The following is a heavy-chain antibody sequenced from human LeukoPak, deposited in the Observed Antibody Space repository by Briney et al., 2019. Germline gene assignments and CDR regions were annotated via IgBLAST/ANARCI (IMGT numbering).Heavy chain of an antibody. Sequence: GGSLRLSCAASGFTFRSYGMHWVRQAPGKGLEWVAVISYDGSNKYYADSVKGRFTISRDNSKNTLYLQMNSLRAEDTAVYYCATLIIRYASSGYVPLTTPPWGQGTLVTVSS. CDR1: GFTFRSYG. CDR3: ATLIIRYASSGYVPLTTPP. D-gene: IGHD3-22*01. V-gene: IGHV3-30*03. J-gene: IGHJ5*02. CDR2: ISYDGSNK.